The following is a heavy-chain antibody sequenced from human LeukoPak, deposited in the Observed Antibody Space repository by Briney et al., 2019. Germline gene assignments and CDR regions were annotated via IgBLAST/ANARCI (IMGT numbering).Heavy chain of an antibody. Sequence: PSETLSLTCTVSGGSISSSSYYRAWIRQPPGKGLEWIGSIYYSGYTYYKSSLKSRVTIAVDTSKNQFSLKLNSVTAADTAVYYCASLDSDYRYYYDSSGYYWGYYYMDVWGKGTTVTVSS. V-gene: IGHV4-39*07. D-gene: IGHD3-22*01. J-gene: IGHJ6*03. CDR1: GGSISSSSYY. CDR3: ASLDSDYRYYYDSSGYYWGYYYMDV. CDR2: IYYSGYT.